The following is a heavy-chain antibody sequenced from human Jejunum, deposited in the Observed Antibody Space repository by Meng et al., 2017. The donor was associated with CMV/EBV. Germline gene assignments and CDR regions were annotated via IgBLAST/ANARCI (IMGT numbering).Heavy chain of an antibody. V-gene: IGHV3-23*01. CDR1: FTFRTYA. J-gene: IGHJ4*02. CDR2: ISGSGVNT. CDR3: AKDRLGSTAVPYFFDY. D-gene: IGHD2/OR15-2a*01. Sequence: FTFRTYAINWVRQAPGKGLEWVSGISGSGVNTYYADSVKGRFTISRDNSKNTLYLQMNSLRGEDTAVYYCAKDRLGSTAVPYFFDYWGQGTLVTVSS.